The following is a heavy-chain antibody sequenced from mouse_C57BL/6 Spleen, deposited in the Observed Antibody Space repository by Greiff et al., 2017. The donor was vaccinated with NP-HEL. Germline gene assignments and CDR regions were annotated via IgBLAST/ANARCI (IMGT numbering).Heavy chain of an antibody. CDR1: GFTFSDYY. CDR2: ISNGGGST. V-gene: IGHV5-12*01. D-gene: IGHD4-1*01. J-gene: IGHJ2*01. Sequence: DVQLVESGGGLVQPGGSLKLSCAASGFTFSDYYMYWVRQTPEKRLEWVAYISNGGGSTYYPDTVKGRFTISRDNAKNTLYLQMSRLKSEDTAMYYCARHRVTGTPFDYWGQGTTLTVSS. CDR3: ARHRVTGTPFDY.